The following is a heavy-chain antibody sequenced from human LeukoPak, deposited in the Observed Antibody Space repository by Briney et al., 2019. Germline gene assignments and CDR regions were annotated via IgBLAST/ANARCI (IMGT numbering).Heavy chain of an antibody. J-gene: IGHJ3*02. CDR2: IKQDGSEK. CDR1: GFTFSSYW. CDR3: ARRGYSGSAYAFDI. D-gene: IGHD5-12*01. V-gene: IGHV3-7*01. Sequence: PGGSLRLSCAASGFTFSSYWMSWVRQAPGKGLEWVANIKQDGSEKYYVDFVKGRFTISRDNAKNSLYLQMNSLRAEDTAVYYCARRGYSGSAYAFDIWGQGTMVTVSS.